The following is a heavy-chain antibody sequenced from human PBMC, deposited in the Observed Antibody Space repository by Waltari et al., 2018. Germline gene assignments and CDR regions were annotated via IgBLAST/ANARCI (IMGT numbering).Heavy chain of an antibody. CDR3: AKEQWGGSYSINWLDP. CDR1: GFIFSSYA. Sequence: VESGGDLVQPGGSLRVSCEASGFIFSSYAMSWVRQAPGKGLEWVSSIAGGSGETCDAESVKGRFTISRDNSKNMLYLQMNNLRVDDTAVYYCAKEQWGGSYSINWLDPWGQGTLVTVAS. CDR2: IAGGSGET. V-gene: IGHV3-23*04. J-gene: IGHJ5*02. D-gene: IGHD1-26*01.